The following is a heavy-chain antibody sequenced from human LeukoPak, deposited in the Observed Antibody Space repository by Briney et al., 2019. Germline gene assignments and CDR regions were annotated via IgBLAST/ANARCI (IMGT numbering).Heavy chain of an antibody. J-gene: IGHJ4*02. CDR1: GFTFGDYA. D-gene: IGHD1-14*01. Sequence: QPGGSRRLSCAASGFTFGDYAMHWVCQTPGKGLECVSLISEDGGDTWYADSVKGRFTISRDNSKNSLYLQMNSLRAEDTAFYYCAKDKTRGPGDYWGQGTLVTVSS. CDR3: AKDKTRGPGDY. CDR2: ISEDGGDT. V-gene: IGHV3-43*02.